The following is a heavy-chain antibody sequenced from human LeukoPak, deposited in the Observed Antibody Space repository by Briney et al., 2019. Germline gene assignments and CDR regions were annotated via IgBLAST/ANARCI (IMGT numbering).Heavy chain of an antibody. J-gene: IGHJ4*02. Sequence: GGSLRLSCAASGFTFSCYAMSWVRQAPGKGLEWVSVIYSGGSTYYADSVKGRFTISRDNSKNTLYLQMNSLRAEDTAVYYCARLAYYDILTGYYNGDYWGQGTLVTVSS. CDR1: GFTFSCYA. CDR3: ARLAYYDILTGYYNGDY. D-gene: IGHD3-9*01. CDR2: IYSGGST. V-gene: IGHV3-53*01.